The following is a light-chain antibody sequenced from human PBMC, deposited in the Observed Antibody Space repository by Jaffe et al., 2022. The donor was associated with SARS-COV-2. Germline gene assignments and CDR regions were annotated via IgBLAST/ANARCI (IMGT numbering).Light chain of an antibody. CDR2: GAS. CDR3: QQYNNWLPWT. J-gene: IGKJ1*01. V-gene: IGKV3-15*01. CDR1: QNFSSH. Sequence: EKVMTQSPATLAVSPGERATLSCRASQNFSSHLAWYQQKPGQAPRLLIYGASTRASGIPARFSGSGSGTEFTLTISSLQSEDFAIYYCQQYNNWLPWTFGQGTKVEIK.